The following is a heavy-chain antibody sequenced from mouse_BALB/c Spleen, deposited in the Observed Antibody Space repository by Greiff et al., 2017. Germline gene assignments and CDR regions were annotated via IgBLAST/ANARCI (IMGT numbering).Heavy chain of an antibody. V-gene: IGHV3-2*02. D-gene: IGHD1-2*01. J-gene: IGHJ2*01. CDR3: ANSLLGRYFDY. CDR1: GYSITSDYA. Sequence: ESGPGLVKPSQSLSLTCTVTGYSITSDYAWNWIRQFPGNKLEWMGYISYSGSTSYNPSLKSRISITRDTSKNQFFLQLNSVTTEDTATYYCANSLLGRYFDYWGQGTTLTVSS. CDR2: ISYSGST.